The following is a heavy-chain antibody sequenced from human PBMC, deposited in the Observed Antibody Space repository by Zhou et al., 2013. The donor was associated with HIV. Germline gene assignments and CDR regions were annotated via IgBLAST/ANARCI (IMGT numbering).Heavy chain of an antibody. CDR3: ARAGTGVWSGFSAREPLDY. D-gene: IGHD3-3*01. Sequence: QVQLVQSGAEVKKPGASVKVSCKASGYTFTGYYMHWVRQAPGQGLEWMGWINPNSGGTNYAQKFQGRVTMTRDTSISTAYMELSRLRSEDTAVYYCARAGTGVWSGFSAREPLDYWGQGTLVTVSS. J-gene: IGHJ4*02. CDR2: INPNSGGT. V-gene: IGHV1-2*02. CDR1: GYTFTGYY.